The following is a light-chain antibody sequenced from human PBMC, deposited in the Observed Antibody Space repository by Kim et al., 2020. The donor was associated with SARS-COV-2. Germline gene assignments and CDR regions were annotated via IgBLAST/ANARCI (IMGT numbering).Light chain of an antibody. CDR1: QSVSRY. Sequence: LSPGERATLSCRASQSVSRYLAWYQQKRGQAPRLLIYSALKRATGIPARFSGSGSGTDITLTISSLEPEDFAVYYCQQRGDWPQTFGPGTKVDIK. CDR3: QQRGDWPQT. CDR2: SAL. J-gene: IGKJ1*01. V-gene: IGKV3-11*01.